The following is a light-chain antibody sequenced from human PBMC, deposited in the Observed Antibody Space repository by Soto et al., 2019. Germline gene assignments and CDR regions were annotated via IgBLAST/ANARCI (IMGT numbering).Light chain of an antibody. J-gene: IGLJ2*01. CDR2: DVS. Sequence: QSALTHPPSASGSPGQSVTISCTGTSSDVGGYNYVSWYQQHPGKAPKLMIYDVSKRPSGVPDRFSGSKSGNTASLTVSGLQAEDEADYYCSSYAGSTVVFGGGTKVTVL. V-gene: IGLV2-8*01. CDR3: SSYAGSTVV. CDR1: SSDVGGYNY.